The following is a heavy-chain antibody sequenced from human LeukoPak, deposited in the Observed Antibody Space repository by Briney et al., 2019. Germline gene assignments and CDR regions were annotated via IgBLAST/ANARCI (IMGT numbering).Heavy chain of an antibody. D-gene: IGHD2-15*01. Sequence: SVKVSCKASGGTFSSYAISWVRQAPGQGLEWMGRIIPILGIANYAQKFQGRVTITADKSTSTAYMELSSLRSEDTAVYYCATFCSGGSCYSSWGQGTLVTVSS. CDR3: ATFCSGGSCYSS. CDR2: IIPILGIA. J-gene: IGHJ5*02. CDR1: GGTFSSYA. V-gene: IGHV1-69*04.